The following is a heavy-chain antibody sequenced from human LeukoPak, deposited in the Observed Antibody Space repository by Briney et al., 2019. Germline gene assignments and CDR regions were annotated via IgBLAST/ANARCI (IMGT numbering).Heavy chain of an antibody. J-gene: IGHJ4*02. V-gene: IGHV3-23*01. CDR2: ISGSGGST. D-gene: IGHD2-8*01. CDR3: AKYPDCTSGICYTFFDY. CDR1: GFTFSSYA. Sequence: GGSLRLSCAASGFTFSSYAMSWVRQAPGKGLEWVSAISGSGGSTYYADSVKGRFTISRDNSKNTLYLQMNSLRAEDTAVYYCAKYPDCTSGICYTFFDYWGQGTLVTVSS.